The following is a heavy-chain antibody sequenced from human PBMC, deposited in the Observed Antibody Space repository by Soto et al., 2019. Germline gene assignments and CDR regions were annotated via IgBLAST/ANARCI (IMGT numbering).Heavy chain of an antibody. CDR1: GYTFSSYY. Sequence: QVQLVQSGADVKKPGASVKVSCKASGYTFSSYYMHWVRQAPGQGLEWVGIINPSGGSTNYAQKLQGRLTMSRDTSTGTVYMELSSLRSEATAVYDCARGGPMGDSRVYCYPDWGQGTLVTVSS. J-gene: IGHJ4*02. CDR3: ARGGPMGDSRVYCYPD. CDR2: INPSGGST. D-gene: IGHD3-22*01. V-gene: IGHV1-46*04.